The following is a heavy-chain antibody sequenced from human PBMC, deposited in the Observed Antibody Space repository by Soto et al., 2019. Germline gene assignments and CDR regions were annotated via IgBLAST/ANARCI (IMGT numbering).Heavy chain of an antibody. Sequence: SVKVSCKASGYTFTSYGISWVRQAPGQGLEWMGWISAYNGNTNYAQKLQGRVTMTTDTSTSTAYMELRSLRSDDTAVYYCARGNYDILTGGDAFDIWGQGTMVTVSS. D-gene: IGHD3-9*01. J-gene: IGHJ3*02. V-gene: IGHV1-18*01. CDR3: ARGNYDILTGGDAFDI. CDR1: GYTFTSYG. CDR2: ISAYNGNT.